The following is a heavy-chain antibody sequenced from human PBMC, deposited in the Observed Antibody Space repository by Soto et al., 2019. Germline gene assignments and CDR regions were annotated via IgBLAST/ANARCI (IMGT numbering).Heavy chain of an antibody. J-gene: IGHJ4*02. D-gene: IGHD4-17*01. V-gene: IGHV4-31*03. CDR2: IYYSGST. Sequence: QVQLQESGPGLVKPSQTLSLTCTVSGGSISTGGYYWTWIRQHPGKGLEWIGYIYYSGSTYYNPSLKSRVTISVDTSKNQFSLKLDSVTAVDTAVYSCARGLSVTLFDNWGQGTLVTVPS. CDR1: GGSISTGGYY. CDR3: ARGLSVTLFDN.